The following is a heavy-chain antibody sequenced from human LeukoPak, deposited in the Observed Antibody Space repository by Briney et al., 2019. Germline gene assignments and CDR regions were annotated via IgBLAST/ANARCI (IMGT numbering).Heavy chain of an antibody. CDR2: IIPIFGTA. D-gene: IGHD2-15*01. J-gene: IGHJ6*03. CDR3: ASAGCSGGSCYLYYMDV. CDR1: GGTFSSYA. V-gene: IGHV1-69*06. Sequence: SVTVSCKASGGTFSSYAISWVRQAPGQGLEWMGGIIPIFGTANYAQKFQGRVTITADKSTSTAYMELSSLRSEDTAVYYCASAGCSGGSCYLYYMDVWGKGTTVTVSS.